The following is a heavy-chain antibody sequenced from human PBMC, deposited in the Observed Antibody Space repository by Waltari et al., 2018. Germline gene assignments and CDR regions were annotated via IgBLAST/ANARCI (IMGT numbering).Heavy chain of an antibody. CDR2: IYTSGST. CDR3: ARDSSSWYSIDY. Sequence: QVQLQESGPGLVKPSQTLSLTCTVPGGSIRSGSYYWSWIRQPAGKGLEWIGRIYTSGSTNYNPSLKSRVTISVDTSKNQFSLKLSSVTAADTAVYYCARDSSSWYSIDYWGQGTLVTVSS. CDR1: GGSIRSGSYY. D-gene: IGHD6-13*01. J-gene: IGHJ4*02. V-gene: IGHV4-61*02.